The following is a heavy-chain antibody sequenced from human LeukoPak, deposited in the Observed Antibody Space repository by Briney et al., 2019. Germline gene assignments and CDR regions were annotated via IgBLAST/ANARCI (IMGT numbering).Heavy chain of an antibody. J-gene: IGHJ5*02. CDR1: GFTFSSYS. Sequence: GGSLRLSCAASGFTFSSYSMNWVRQAPGKGLDWVSSVSSSSPYIYYSDSVEGRFTISRDNAKNSLYLQMNSLRAEDTAVYYCARDLRQQLVDSRWFDPWGQGTLVTVSS. V-gene: IGHV3-21*01. CDR3: ARDLRQQLVDSRWFDP. D-gene: IGHD6-13*01. CDR2: VSSSSPYI.